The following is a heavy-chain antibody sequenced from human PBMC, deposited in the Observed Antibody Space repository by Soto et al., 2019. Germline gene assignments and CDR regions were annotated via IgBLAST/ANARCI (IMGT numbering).Heavy chain of an antibody. Sequence: QVQLQQWGAGLLKHSETLSLTCTVYGGSFSRYHWNWIRQAPGKGLEWLGEIHHAGGTTYSPDLEGRVTISVDTAKNEFSLKLSSVTAADTGVYYCARGYGEEWPTGDFCGQGTLVTVSS. CDR1: GGSFSRYH. CDR2: IHHAGGT. V-gene: IGHV4-34*01. D-gene: IGHD3-10*01. J-gene: IGHJ4*02. CDR3: ARGYGEEWPTGDF.